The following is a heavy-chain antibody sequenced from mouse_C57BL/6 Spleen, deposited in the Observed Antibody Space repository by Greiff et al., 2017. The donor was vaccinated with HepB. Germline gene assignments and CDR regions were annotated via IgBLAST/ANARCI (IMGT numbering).Heavy chain of an antibody. D-gene: IGHD1-1*01. V-gene: IGHV2-4*01. CDR3: AKPITTVEGGFAY. Sequence: VQLKESGPGLVQPSQSLSITCTVSGFSLTSYGVHWVRQPPGKGLEWLGVIWSGGSTDYNAAFISRLSISKDNSKSQVFFKMNSLQADDTAIYYCAKPITTVEGGFAYWGQGTLVTVSA. J-gene: IGHJ3*01. CDR1: GFSLTSYG. CDR2: IWSGGST.